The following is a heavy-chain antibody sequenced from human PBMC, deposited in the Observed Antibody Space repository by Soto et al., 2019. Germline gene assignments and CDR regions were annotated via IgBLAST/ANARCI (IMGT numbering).Heavy chain of an antibody. V-gene: IGHV3-30-3*01. Sequence: QVQLVESGGGVVQPGRSLRLSCAASGFTFSSFTMHWVRQAPGKGLEWVAVISYDDGVNKKYADSVKGRFTISRDNSENTLYLQMNSLRAEDTAVYYCARRIAVAGTPEFDYWGQGALVNVSS. CDR2: ISYDDGVNK. CDR3: ARRIAVAGTPEFDY. D-gene: IGHD6-19*01. CDR1: GFTFSSFT. J-gene: IGHJ4*02.